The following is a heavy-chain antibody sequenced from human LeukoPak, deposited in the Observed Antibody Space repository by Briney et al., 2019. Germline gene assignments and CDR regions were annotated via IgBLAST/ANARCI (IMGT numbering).Heavy chain of an antibody. CDR2: INHSGST. V-gene: IGHV4-34*01. CDR3: AKSGTFGGVIVHFDY. D-gene: IGHD3-16*02. Sequence: SETLSLTCAVYGGSFSGYYWSWIRQPPGKGLEWIGEINHSGSTNYNPSLKSRVTISVDTSKNQFSLKLSSVTAADTAVYYCAKSGTFGGVIVHFDYWGQGTLVTVSS. J-gene: IGHJ4*02. CDR1: GGSFSGYY.